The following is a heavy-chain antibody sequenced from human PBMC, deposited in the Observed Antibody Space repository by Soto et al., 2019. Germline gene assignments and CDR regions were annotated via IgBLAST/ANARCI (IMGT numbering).Heavy chain of an antibody. D-gene: IGHD3-3*01. CDR1: GYTFTSYD. V-gene: IGHV1-8*01. CDR3: ARGRFYYDFWSGYPYYMDV. J-gene: IGHJ6*03. Sequence: QVQLVQSGAEVKKPGASVKVSCKASGYTFTSYDINWVRQATGQGLEWMGWMNPNSGNTGYAQKFQGRVTMTRNTSISTAYMELRGLRSEDTAVYYCARGRFYYDFWSGYPYYMDVWGKGTTVTVSS. CDR2: MNPNSGNT.